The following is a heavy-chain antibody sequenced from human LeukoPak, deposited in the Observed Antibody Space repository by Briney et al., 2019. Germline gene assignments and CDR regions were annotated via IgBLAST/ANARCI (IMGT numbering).Heavy chain of an antibody. Sequence: GASVKVSCKASGGTFSSYAISWVRQAPGQGLEWIGRIIPIFGTANYAQEFQGRVTITTDESTSTAYMELSSLRSEDTAVYYCARGGYYDSSSPFDYWGQGTLVTVSS. CDR3: ARGGYYDSSSPFDY. V-gene: IGHV1-69*05. J-gene: IGHJ4*02. D-gene: IGHD3-22*01. CDR2: IIPIFGTA. CDR1: GGTFSSYA.